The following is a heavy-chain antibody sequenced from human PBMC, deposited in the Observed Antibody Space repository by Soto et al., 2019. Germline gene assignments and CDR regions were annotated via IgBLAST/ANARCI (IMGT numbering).Heavy chain of an antibody. CDR2: IRPDGSEK. J-gene: IGHJ5*01. CDR3: AREEGATVANNWFDS. Sequence: EVQVVESGGGLVQPGGSLRVSCVGSGFTFRSYWMSWVRQAPGKGLEWVSNIRPDGSEKYYVDSVKGRFTISRDNAKNSLYLQMSRLSVEYTALYYCAREEGATVANNWFDSWGQGALVTVSS. D-gene: IGHD4-17*01. V-gene: IGHV3-7*03. CDR1: GFTFRSYW.